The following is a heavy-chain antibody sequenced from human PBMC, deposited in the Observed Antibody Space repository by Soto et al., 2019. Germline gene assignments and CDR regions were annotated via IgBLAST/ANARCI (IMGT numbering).Heavy chain of an antibody. CDR1: GGSISSSSYY. J-gene: IGHJ5*02. V-gene: IGHV4-39*01. CDR2: IYYSGST. Sequence: ETLSLTCTVSGGSISSSSYYWGWIRQPPGKGLEWIGSIYYSGSTYYNPSLKSRVTISVDTSKNQFSLKLSSVTAADTAVYYCARHLYSSFENWFDPWGQGTLVTVSS. D-gene: IGHD6-6*01. CDR3: ARHLYSSFENWFDP.